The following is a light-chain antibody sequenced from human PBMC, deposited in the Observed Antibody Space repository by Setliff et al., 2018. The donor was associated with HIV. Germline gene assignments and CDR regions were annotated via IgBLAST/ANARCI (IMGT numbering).Light chain of an antibody. CDR1: SSDVGGYDY. Sequence: QSVLTQPASVSGSPGQSITISCTGTSSDVGGYDYVSWYQQHQGRAPKLMIYEVSNRPSGVSNRFSGSKSGNTASLTISGLQAEDEADYYCSSYTSSSTLYVFGTGTKVTVL. J-gene: IGLJ1*01. CDR3: SSYTSSSTLYV. V-gene: IGLV2-14*01. CDR2: EVS.